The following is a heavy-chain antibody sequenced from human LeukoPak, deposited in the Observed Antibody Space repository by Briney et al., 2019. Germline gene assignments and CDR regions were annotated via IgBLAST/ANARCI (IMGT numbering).Heavy chain of an antibody. V-gene: IGHV4-59*08. J-gene: IGHJ3*02. CDR2: IHYTGTT. Sequence: PSGTLSLTCIVSGGSINNHYWTWIRQTPGKGLEWIGDIHYTGTTKFNPSLKSRVTISVDTSKNQFSLELSSVTATDTAVYFCATNRAGTYDRPFEIWGQGTMVTVSS. CDR3: ATNRAGTYDRPFEI. D-gene: IGHD1-26*01. CDR1: GGSINNHY.